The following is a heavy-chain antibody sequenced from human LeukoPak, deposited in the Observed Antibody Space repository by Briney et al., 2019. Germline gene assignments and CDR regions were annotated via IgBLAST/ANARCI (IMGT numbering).Heavy chain of an antibody. CDR3: VRASRDGYNTALSAFEI. CDR2: INPNGGGT. CDR1: GFTFTGYY. D-gene: IGHD5-24*01. Sequence: GASVKVSCKASGFTFTGYYMHWVRQAPGQGLEWMGWINPNGGGTNFAQKFQGRVIMTRDTSISTAYMELSRLRSDDTAVYYCVRASRDGYNTALSAFEIWGLGTMVTVSS. J-gene: IGHJ3*02. V-gene: IGHV1-2*02.